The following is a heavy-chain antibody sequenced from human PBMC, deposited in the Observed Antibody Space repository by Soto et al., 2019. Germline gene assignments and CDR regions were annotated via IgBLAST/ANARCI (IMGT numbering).Heavy chain of an antibody. CDR1: GGTFSSYA. V-gene: IGHV1-69*01. J-gene: IGHJ4*02. CDR2: IIPIFGTA. Sequence: QVQRVQSGAEVKKPGSSVKVSCKASGGTFSSYAISWVRQAPGQGLEWMGGIIPIFGTANYAQKFQGRVTITADESTSTAYMELSSLRSEDTAVYYCAREGGSSSFRYGYYFDYWGQGTLVTVSS. D-gene: IGHD6-6*01. CDR3: AREGGSSSFRYGYYFDY.